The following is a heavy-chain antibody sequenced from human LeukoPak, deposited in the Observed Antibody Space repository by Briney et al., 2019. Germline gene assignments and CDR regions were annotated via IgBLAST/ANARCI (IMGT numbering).Heavy chain of an antibody. V-gene: IGHV3-21*01. CDR1: GFTFVNYA. Sequence: PGGSLRLSCVVSGFTFVNYAMSWVRQAPGKGLEWVSYISSGSSNLYYLDSVRGRFTISRDNAKNSLYLQMNSPRAEDTAVYYCARGTPFNGFDIWGQGTMVTVSS. D-gene: IGHD2-8*01. CDR2: ISSGSSNL. J-gene: IGHJ3*02. CDR3: ARGTPFNGFDI.